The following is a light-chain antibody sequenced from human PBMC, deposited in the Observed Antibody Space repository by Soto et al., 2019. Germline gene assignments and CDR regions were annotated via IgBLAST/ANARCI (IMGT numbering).Light chain of an antibody. Sequence: QLVLTQSPSASASLGASVKLTCTLSSGHSSYAIAWHQQQPEKGPRYLMKLNSDGSHSKGDEIPDRFSGSSSGAERYLTISSLEFEDETAYYCQTWGTGIVVFGGGTKLTVL. CDR3: QTWGTGIVV. CDR2: LNSDGSH. J-gene: IGLJ2*01. V-gene: IGLV4-69*01. CDR1: SGHSSYA.